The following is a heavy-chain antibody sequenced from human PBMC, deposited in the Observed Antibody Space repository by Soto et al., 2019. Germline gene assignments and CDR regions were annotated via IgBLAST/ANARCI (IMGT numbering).Heavy chain of an antibody. CDR2: ISPNNGNT. D-gene: IGHD1-26*01. Sequence: QAQLVQSGAEVKKPGASVMVSCKASGFTITSYDITWVRQAPGQGLEWMGWISPNNGNTIYAERVQDRVTMTTDTSTNTAYMEVRSLRSDDTAVYYCARAGTYFAYWGQGTLVTVAS. J-gene: IGHJ4*02. CDR3: ARAGTYFAY. V-gene: IGHV1-18*01. CDR1: GFTITSYD.